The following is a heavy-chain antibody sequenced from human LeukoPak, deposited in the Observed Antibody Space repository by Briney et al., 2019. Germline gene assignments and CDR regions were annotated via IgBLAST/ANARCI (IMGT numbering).Heavy chain of an antibody. CDR1: GYTFTSYG. CDR3: ARDHQQWLVQVFDP. D-gene: IGHD6-19*01. CDR2: ISAYTGNT. Sequence: GASVKVSCKASGYTFTSYGISWVRQAPGQGGEWMGWISAYTGNTNYAQKLQGRGTMTTDTSTSTAYMELRSLSSDDTAVYYCARDHQQWLVQVFDPWGQGTLVTVSS. V-gene: IGHV1-18*01. J-gene: IGHJ5*02.